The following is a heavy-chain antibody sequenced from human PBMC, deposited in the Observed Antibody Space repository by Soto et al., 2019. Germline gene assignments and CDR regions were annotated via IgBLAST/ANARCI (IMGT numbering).Heavy chain of an antibody. CDR2: ILYDGSNK. CDR1: GFTFSSYG. J-gene: IGHJ4*02. D-gene: IGHD6-19*01. CDR3: AKDMAAVVGPIDY. V-gene: IGHV3-30*18. Sequence: QVQLVESGGGVVQPGRSLRLSCAASGFTFSSYGMHWVRKAPGKGLEWVAVILYDGSNKYYADSVKGRFTISRDNSKNTLYLQMNSLRAEDTAVYYCAKDMAAVVGPIDYWGQGTLVTVSS.